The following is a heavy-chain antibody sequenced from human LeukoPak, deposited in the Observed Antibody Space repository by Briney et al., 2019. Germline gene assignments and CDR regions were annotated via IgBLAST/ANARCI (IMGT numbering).Heavy chain of an antibody. CDR2: IYYSGST. V-gene: IGHV4-39*01. J-gene: IGHJ6*03. CDR1: GGSISSSSYY. Sequence: PSETLSLTCTVSGGSISSSSYYWGWIRQPPGKGLEWIGSIYYSGSTYYNPSLKSRVTISVDTSKNQFSLKLSSVTAADTAVYYCARRVLRFLERDYYYYYMDVWGKGTTVTVSS. D-gene: IGHD3-3*01. CDR3: ARRVLRFLERDYYYYYMDV.